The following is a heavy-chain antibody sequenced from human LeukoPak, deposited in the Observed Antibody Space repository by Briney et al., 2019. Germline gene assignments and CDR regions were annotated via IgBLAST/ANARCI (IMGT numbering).Heavy chain of an antibody. V-gene: IGHV3-30*04. J-gene: IGHJ4*02. CDR2: ISNDGSKK. D-gene: IGHD4-23*01. CDR1: GFTFSSYA. CDR3: ARGARKGDDYGGFFDY. Sequence: GGSLRLSCAASGFTFSSYALHWVRQAPDKGLEWVAVISNDGSKKDYADSVKGRFTISRDNSKNTLYLQMNSLRAEDTSVYYCARGARKGDDYGGFFDYWGQGTLVTVSS.